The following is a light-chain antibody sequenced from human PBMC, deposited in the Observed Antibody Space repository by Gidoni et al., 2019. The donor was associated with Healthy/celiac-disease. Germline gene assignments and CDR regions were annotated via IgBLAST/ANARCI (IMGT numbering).Light chain of an antibody. V-gene: IGKV1-5*01. CDR1: QSISSW. CDR3: QHYNSYSIT. CDR2: DAS. Sequence: DIQMTQSPSNLSASVGDRVTITCRASQSISSWLAWYQQKPGKAPKLLIYDASSWESGVPSRFSGSGAGKEFTLTISSLQPDDFATYYCQHYNSYSITFGQGTRLEIK. J-gene: IGKJ5*01.